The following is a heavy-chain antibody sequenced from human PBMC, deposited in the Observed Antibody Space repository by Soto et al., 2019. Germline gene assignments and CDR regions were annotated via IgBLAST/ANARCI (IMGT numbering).Heavy chain of an antibody. CDR3: ARDGNGLLWGGELSSDRYGMDV. CDR1: GYTFTSYY. CDR2: INPNGGST. D-gene: IGHD3-10*01. V-gene: IGHV1-46*01. J-gene: IGHJ6*02. Sequence: ASVQVSCKASGYTFTSYYMHWVRQAPGQGLEWMGIINPNGGSTSYAQKFQGRVTMTRDTSTSTVYMELSSLRSEDTAVYYCARDGNGLLWGGELSSDRYGMDVWGQGTTGAGS.